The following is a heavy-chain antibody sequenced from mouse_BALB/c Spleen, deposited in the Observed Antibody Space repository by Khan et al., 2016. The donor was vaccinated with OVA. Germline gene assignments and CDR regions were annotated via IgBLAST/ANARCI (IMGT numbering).Heavy chain of an antibody. CDR1: GYSITSDYA. CDR2: IKYSGST. J-gene: IGHJ2*01. Sequence: EVQLQESGPGLVKPSQSLSLTCTVTGYSITSDYAWNWIRQFPGNKLEWMGYIKYSGSTSYNPSLKSRFSITRNTSKNQFLLQLSSVTTEDTATYYWARSGTISTVVITDFDYWGQGTTLTVSS. D-gene: IGHD1-1*01. V-gene: IGHV3-2*02. CDR3: ARSGTISTVVITDFDY.